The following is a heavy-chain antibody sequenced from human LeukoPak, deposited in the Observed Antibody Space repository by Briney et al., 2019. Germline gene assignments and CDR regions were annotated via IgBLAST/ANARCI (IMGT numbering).Heavy chain of an antibody. V-gene: IGHV3-64*01. CDR2: ISSNGGST. CDR1: GFTFSSYA. J-gene: IGHJ3*02. D-gene: IGHD1-26*01. CDR3: ARGWELLDAFDI. Sequence: PGGSLRLSCAASGFTFSSYAMHWVRQAPGKGLEYVSAISSNGGSTYYANSVKGRFTISRDNSKNTLYLQMGSLRAADMAGYYCARGWELLDAFDIWGQGTMVTVSS.